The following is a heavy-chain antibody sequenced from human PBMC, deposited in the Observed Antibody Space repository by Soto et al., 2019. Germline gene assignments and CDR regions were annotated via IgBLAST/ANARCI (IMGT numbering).Heavy chain of an antibody. Sequence: QVQLQQSGAGLMKPSETLSLTCDVYGGSFSDYIWTWIRQTPGKGLQWIGQINHSGSANYNPSIKSRVTTSVHTSSSQFSLELSSVTAADTAVYYCARGLISGSHYSGGWYYFDSWGQGTQVTVSS. CDR2: INHSGSA. CDR1: GGSFSDYI. CDR3: ARGLISGSHYSGGWYYFDS. J-gene: IGHJ4*02. V-gene: IGHV4-34*01. D-gene: IGHD1-26*01.